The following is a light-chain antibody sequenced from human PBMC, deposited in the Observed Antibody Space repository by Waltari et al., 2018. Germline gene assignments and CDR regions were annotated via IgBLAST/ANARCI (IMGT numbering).Light chain of an antibody. V-gene: IGKV1-13*02. Sequence: AIQLTQSPSSLSTSVGDRVTITCRASQGISSALAWYQQKPGKAPKLLIYDASSLESGVPSRFSGSGSGTDFTLTIDSLQPEDFATYYCQQFNSYHTFGQGTKLEIK. CDR2: DAS. J-gene: IGKJ2*01. CDR1: QGISSA. CDR3: QQFNSYHT.